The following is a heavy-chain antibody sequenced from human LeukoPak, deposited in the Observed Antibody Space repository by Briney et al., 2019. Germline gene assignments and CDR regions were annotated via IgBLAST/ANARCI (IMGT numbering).Heavy chain of an antibody. D-gene: IGHD2-15*01. CDR2: IYHSGTT. Sequence: KPSETLSLTCVVSGYSMSSGYYWAWIRQPPGKGLEWIGSIYHSGTTYYKSSLKSRVTISVDTSKNQFSLKLSSVTAADTAVYYCARRPKGYCSGGSCYPFDYWGQGTLVTVSS. CDR3: ARRPKGYCSGGSCYPFDY. J-gene: IGHJ4*02. V-gene: IGHV4-38-2*01. CDR1: GYSMSSGYY.